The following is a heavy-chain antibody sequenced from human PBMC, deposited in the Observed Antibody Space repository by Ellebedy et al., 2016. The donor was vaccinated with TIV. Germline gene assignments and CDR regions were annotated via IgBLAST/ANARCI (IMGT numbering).Heavy chain of an antibody. Sequence: AASVKVSCKASGYTFTSYGISWVRQAPGRGLEWMGWISAYNGNTNYAQKLQGRVTMTTDTSTSTAYVELRSLRSDDTAVYYCARDPLIAAGTNYYYYYGMDVWGQGTTVTVSS. CDR2: ISAYNGNT. J-gene: IGHJ6*02. CDR3: ARDPLIAAGTNYYYYYGMDV. V-gene: IGHV1-18*01. D-gene: IGHD6-13*01. CDR1: GYTFTSYG.